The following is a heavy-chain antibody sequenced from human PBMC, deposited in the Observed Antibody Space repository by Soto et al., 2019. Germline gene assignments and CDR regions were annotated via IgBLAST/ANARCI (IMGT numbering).Heavy chain of an antibody. Sequence: ASVKVSCKVSGYTLTELSMHWVRQAPGKGLEWMGGFDPEDGETIYAQKFQGRVTMTEDTSTDTAYMELSSLRSEDTAVYYCATANIDNGDYARFFDYWGQGTLVTVSS. CDR2: FDPEDGET. V-gene: IGHV1-24*01. D-gene: IGHD4-17*01. CDR3: ATANIDNGDYARFFDY. CDR1: GYTLTELS. J-gene: IGHJ4*02.